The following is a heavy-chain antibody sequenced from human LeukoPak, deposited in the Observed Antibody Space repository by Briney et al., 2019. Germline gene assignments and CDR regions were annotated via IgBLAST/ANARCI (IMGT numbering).Heavy chain of an antibody. CDR2: INPNSGGT. CDR1: GYTFTGYY. D-gene: IGHD6-19*01. Sequence: ASVKVSCKASGYTFTGYYMHWVRQAPGQGLEWMGWINPNSGGTNYAQKFQGRVTMTRDTSISTAYMELSGLRSDDTAVYYCARGRYSSGQYYFDYWGQGTLVTVSS. V-gene: IGHV1-2*02. CDR3: ARGRYSSGQYYFDY. J-gene: IGHJ4*02.